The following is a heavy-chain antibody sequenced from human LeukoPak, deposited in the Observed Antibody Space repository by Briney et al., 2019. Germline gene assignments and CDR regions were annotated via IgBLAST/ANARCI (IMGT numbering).Heavy chain of an antibody. CDR2: FDPEDGET. D-gene: IGHD6-13*01. Sequence: ASVTVSCKVSGYTLTELSMHWVRQAPGKGLEWMGGFDPEDGETIYAQKFQGRVTMTEDTSTDTAYMELSSLRSEDTAVYYCASSYHGSSWYRPLDYWGQGTLVTVSS. CDR3: ASSYHGSSWYRPLDY. CDR1: GYTLTELS. J-gene: IGHJ4*02. V-gene: IGHV1-24*01.